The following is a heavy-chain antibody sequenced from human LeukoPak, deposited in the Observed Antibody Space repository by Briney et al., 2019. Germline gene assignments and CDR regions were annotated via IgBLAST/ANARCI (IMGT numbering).Heavy chain of an antibody. D-gene: IGHD4-17*01. CDR1: GFTFSSYG. Sequence: GGSLRLSCAASGFTFSSYGMHWVLQAPGKGLEWVAVIWYDGSNKYYAESVKGRFTISRDNSKNTLYLQMNSLRTEDTAVYYCARDRPVTTMDCWGQGTLVTASS. J-gene: IGHJ4*01. CDR2: IWYDGSNK. CDR3: ARDRPVTTMDC. V-gene: IGHV3-33*01.